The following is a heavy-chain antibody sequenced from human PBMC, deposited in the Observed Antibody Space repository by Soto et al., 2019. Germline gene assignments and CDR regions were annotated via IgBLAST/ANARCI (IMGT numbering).Heavy chain of an antibody. Sequence: QVQLQESGPGLVKPSETLSLTCTVSGASVSGGTSYWSWVRQPPGKGLEWIGYIYYSGSTNYNPSLTRRVTISVDTSKNQFSLRLSSVTAADTAVYYCARARGDGNSPEFDYWGQGTLVTVSS. CDR1: GASVSGGTSY. V-gene: IGHV4-61*01. CDR3: ARARGDGNSPEFDY. CDR2: IYYSGST. J-gene: IGHJ4*02. D-gene: IGHD4-4*01.